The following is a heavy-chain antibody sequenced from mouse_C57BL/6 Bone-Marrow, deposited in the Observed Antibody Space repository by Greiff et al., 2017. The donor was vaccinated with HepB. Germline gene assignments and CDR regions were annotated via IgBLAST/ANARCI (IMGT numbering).Heavy chain of an antibody. J-gene: IGHJ3*01. Sequence: LVESGAELMKPGASVKLFCKATGYTFTGYWIEWVKQRPGHGLEWVGEILTGSGSTNYNEKFKGKATFTADTSSNTAYMQPSSLTTEDSAIYYGAVGHRLPFAYWGQGTLVTVSA. CDR3: AVGHRLPFAY. V-gene: IGHV1-9*01. D-gene: IGHD3-1*01. CDR1: GYTFTGYW. CDR2: ILTGSGST.